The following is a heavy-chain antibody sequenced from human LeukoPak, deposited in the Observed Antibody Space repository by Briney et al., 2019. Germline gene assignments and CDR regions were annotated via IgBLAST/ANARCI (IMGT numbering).Heavy chain of an antibody. CDR2: IYGGGGSA. V-gene: IGHV3-74*01. CDR1: GFTPRNYW. D-gene: IGHD2-21*02. Sequence: SGGALRLSCSAPGFTPRNYWVYWGRPNSREGVLWGSRIYGGGGSATYAGSVKGRFTISRDNAKNTLYLQMNSLRAEDTAVYYCARVAYCGGDCYSLDYYYMDVWGKGTTVTVSS. J-gene: IGHJ6*03. CDR3: ARVAYCGGDCYSLDYYYMDV.